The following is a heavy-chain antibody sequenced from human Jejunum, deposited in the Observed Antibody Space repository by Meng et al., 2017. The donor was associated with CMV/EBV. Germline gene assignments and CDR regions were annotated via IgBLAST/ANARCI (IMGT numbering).Heavy chain of an antibody. CDR2: IYSIGGT. V-gene: IGHV3-53*01. J-gene: IGHJ6*03. Sequence: CAVSGFTVSDNLLSWVRQARGREVEWVAVIYSIGGTYYADSVRGRFTISRDNSKNTVFLHMNSLRAEDTAVYYCARAGLRAYMDVWGQGTTVTVSS. D-gene: IGHD5/OR15-5a*01. CDR3: ARAGLRAYMDV. CDR1: GFTVSDNL.